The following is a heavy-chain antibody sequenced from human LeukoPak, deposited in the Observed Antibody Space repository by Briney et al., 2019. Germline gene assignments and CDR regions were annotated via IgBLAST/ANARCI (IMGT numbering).Heavy chain of an antibody. CDR3: ARGGAARLHFQN. J-gene: IGHJ1*01. CDR1: GGSISSSSYY. Sequence: SETLSLTCAVSGGSISSSSYYWGWIRQPPGKGLEWIGYIYHSGSTNYNPSLQSRVTISVDTSKNQFSLNLNSVTAADTAVYYCARGGAARLHFQNWGQGTLVTVSS. V-gene: IGHV4-61*05. D-gene: IGHD6-6*01. CDR2: IYHSGST.